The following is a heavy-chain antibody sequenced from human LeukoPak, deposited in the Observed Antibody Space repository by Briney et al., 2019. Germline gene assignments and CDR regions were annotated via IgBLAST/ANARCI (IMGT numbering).Heavy chain of an antibody. V-gene: IGHV4-39*07. CDR1: GGSVSSGNYY. J-gene: IGHJ4*02. D-gene: IGHD4-23*01. CDR3: ARGIYGGNSLE. CDR2: IYYSGST. Sequence: PSETLSLTCTVSGGSVSSGNYYWAWIRQPPGKGLEWIGSIYYSGSTYHNPSLKSRVTISVDTSKNQFSLKLSSVTAADTAVYYCARGIYGGNSLEWGQGTLVTVSS.